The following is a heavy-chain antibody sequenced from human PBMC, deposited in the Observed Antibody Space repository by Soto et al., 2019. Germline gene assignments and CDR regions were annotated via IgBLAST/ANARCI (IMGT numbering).Heavy chain of an antibody. Sequence: GESLKISCKGSGYSFTSYWIGWVRQMPGKGLEWMGIIYPGDSDTRYGPSFQGQVTISADKSISTAYLQWSSLKASDTAMYYCARSIAAASTGIDAFDIWGQGTMVTVSS. CDR1: GYSFTSYW. CDR3: ARSIAAASTGIDAFDI. J-gene: IGHJ3*02. CDR2: IYPGDSDT. D-gene: IGHD6-13*01. V-gene: IGHV5-51*01.